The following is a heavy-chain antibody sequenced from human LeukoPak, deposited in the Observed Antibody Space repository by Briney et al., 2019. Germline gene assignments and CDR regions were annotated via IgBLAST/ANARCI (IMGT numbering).Heavy chain of an antibody. J-gene: IGHJ4*02. CDR3: TRSRERYCTSGSCYIDLQAR. Sequence: SETLSLTCIVSGGSISSYYWSWIRQPAGRGLEWIGRIYISGRTNYNPSLKSRVTMSVDTSKNQFSLKLRSVTAADTAVYYCTRSRERYCTSGSCYIDLQARWGQGTLVTVSS. CDR2: IYISGRT. D-gene: IGHD2-2*02. V-gene: IGHV4-4*07. CDR1: GGSISSYY.